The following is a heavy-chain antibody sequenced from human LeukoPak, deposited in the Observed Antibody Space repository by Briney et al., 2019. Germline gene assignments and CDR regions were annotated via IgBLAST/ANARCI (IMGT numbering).Heavy chain of an antibody. Sequence: SETLSLTCTVSGGSISSYYWNWIRQPPGKGLEWIGYIYYSGSTNYNPSLKSRVTISVDTSKNQFSLKLSSVTAADTAVYYCARYSDNWFDPWGQGTLVTVSS. CDR1: GGSISSYY. CDR2: IYYSGST. V-gene: IGHV4-59*01. CDR3: ARYSDNWFDP. J-gene: IGHJ5*02. D-gene: IGHD6-13*01.